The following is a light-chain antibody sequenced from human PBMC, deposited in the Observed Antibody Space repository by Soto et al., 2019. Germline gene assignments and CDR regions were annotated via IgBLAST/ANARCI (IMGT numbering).Light chain of an antibody. J-gene: IGKJ4*01. CDR3: QQYARSTLT. CDR1: QSVSSSY. CDR2: GAS. V-gene: IGKV3-20*01. Sequence: EIVLTQSPGTLSLSPGERATLSCRASQSVSSSYLAWYQQKPGQAPRLLIYGASSRATGIPDRFSGTGSGTDFTLTISRLEPEDFAVYYCQQYARSTLTFGGGTKVEIK.